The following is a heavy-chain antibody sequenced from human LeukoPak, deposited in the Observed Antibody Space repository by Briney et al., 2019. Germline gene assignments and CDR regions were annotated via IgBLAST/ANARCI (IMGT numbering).Heavy chain of an antibody. D-gene: IGHD5-18*01. Sequence: SLRLSCAASGFNFDDYAMHWVRQAPGKGLEWVSGISWNSGSIGYADSVKGRFTISRDNAKNSLYLQMNSLRAEDTALYYCANDRGYSYGLDYWGQGTLVTVSS. CDR3: ANDRGYSYGLDY. V-gene: IGHV3-9*01. CDR2: ISWNSGSI. J-gene: IGHJ4*02. CDR1: GFNFDDYA.